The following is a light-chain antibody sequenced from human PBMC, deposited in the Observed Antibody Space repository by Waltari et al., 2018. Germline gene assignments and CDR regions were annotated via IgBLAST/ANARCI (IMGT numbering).Light chain of an antibody. CDR2: SAS. V-gene: IGKV3-15*01. J-gene: IGKJ1*01. CDR1: QSISSN. Sequence: EIVMTQSPATLSVSPGERATLTCRASQSISSNLAWYQQKPGQAPRLLISSASARATGVPARFSGSVSGTEFTLTISSLQSEDAAVYYCQQYYSNPWTFGQGTKVQI. CDR3: QQYYSNPWT.